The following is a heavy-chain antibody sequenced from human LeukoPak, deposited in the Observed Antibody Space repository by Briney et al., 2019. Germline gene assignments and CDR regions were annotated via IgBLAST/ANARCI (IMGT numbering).Heavy chain of an antibody. CDR3: ARGDATNYYDSSGYFPHFDY. CDR1: GYTLTSYY. V-gene: IGHV1-46*01. CDR2: INPSGDTT. Sequence: GASVKVSCKASGYTLTSYYLHGVRQAPGQGLEWMALINPSGDTTSYAQKFQGRGTMTRDTSTSTVYMELSSLRSEDTAVYYCARGDATNYYDSSGYFPHFDYWGQGTLVTVSS. J-gene: IGHJ4*02. D-gene: IGHD3-22*01.